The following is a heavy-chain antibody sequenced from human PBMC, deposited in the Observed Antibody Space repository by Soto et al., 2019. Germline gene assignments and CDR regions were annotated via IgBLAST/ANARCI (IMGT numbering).Heavy chain of an antibody. J-gene: IGHJ1*01. Sequence: GASVKVSCKASGYTFTHYHVYWVRQAPGRGLEWLGMINPSGGSTTYAQNLQGRVTMTRDTSTNTVYMELSSLRSEDTAVYYCAREAINSSGYSRYFRRWGQGTLVTVAS. V-gene: IGHV1-46*01. CDR3: AREAINSSGYSRYFRR. D-gene: IGHD3-22*01. CDR2: INPSGGST. CDR1: GYTFTHYH.